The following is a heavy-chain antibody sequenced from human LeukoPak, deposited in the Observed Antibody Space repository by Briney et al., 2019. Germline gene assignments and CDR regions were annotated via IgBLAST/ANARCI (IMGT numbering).Heavy chain of an antibody. D-gene: IGHD6-13*01. CDR1: GFTFSSYS. J-gene: IGHJ6*02. V-gene: IGHV3-21*01. CDR3: ARDSFSSSWLTNYYYYGMDV. Sequence: GGSLRLSCAASGFTFSSYSMNWVRQAPGKGLEWVSSISSSSSYIYYVDSVKGRFTISRDNAKNSLYLQMNSLRAEDTAVYYCARDSFSSSWLTNYYYYGMDVWGQGTTVTVSS. CDR2: ISSSSSYI.